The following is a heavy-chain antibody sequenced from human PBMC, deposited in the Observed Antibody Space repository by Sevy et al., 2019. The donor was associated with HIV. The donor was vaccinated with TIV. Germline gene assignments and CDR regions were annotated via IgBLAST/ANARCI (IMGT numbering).Heavy chain of an antibody. CDR3: ARGMGDFWSGYYRVDP. CDR2: ISYDGSNN. Sequence: GGSLRLSCAASGFTFSDYAMHWVRQAPGKGLEWVAVISYDGSNNYYADSVKGRFTISRDNSKNTLYLQMNSLRPEDTAVLYCARGMGDFWSGYYRVDPWGQGTLVTVSS. CDR1: GFTFSDYA. V-gene: IGHV3-30-3*01. J-gene: IGHJ5*02. D-gene: IGHD3-3*01.